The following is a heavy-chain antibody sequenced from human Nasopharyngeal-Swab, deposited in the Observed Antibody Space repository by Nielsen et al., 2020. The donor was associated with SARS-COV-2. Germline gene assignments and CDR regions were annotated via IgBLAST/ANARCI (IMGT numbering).Heavy chain of an antibody. CDR2: IWYDGSNK. CDR3: AKDYYDSSGYLEYYFDY. V-gene: IGHV3-30*02. D-gene: IGHD3-22*01. Sequence: GGSLRLSCAASGFTFSNYGMHWVRQAPGKGREWVAVIWYDGSNKYYADSVKGRFTISRDNSKNTVYLQMNSLRAEDTAVYYCAKDYYDSSGYLEYYFDYWGQGTLVTVSS. CDR1: GFTFSNYG. J-gene: IGHJ4*02.